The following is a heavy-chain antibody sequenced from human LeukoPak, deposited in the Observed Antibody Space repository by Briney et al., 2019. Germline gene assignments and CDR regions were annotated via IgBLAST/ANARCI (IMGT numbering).Heavy chain of an antibody. CDR3: ARDHYDFWSGYSRDYYYGMDV. V-gene: IGHV3-30-3*01. D-gene: IGHD3-3*01. CDR2: ISYDGSNK. J-gene: IGHJ6*02. CDR1: GFTFSSYA. Sequence: GGSLRLSCAASGFTFSSYAMHWVRQAPGKGLEWVAVISYDGSNKYYADSVKGRFTISGDNSKNTLYLQMNSLRAEDTAVYYCARDHYDFWSGYSRDYYYGMDVWGQGTTVTVSS.